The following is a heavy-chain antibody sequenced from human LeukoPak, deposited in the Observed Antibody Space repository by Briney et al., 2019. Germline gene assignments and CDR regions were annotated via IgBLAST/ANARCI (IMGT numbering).Heavy chain of an antibody. Sequence: PGRSLRLSCAASGFTFSTYGMHWVRQAPGKGLEWVAVISYDGSNKNYADSVKGRFTISRDNSKNTLYLQMNSLRAEDTAVYYCASLLLWFGEFAFDIWGQGTMVTVSS. J-gene: IGHJ3*02. V-gene: IGHV3-30*03. CDR1: GFTFSTYG. CDR2: ISYDGSNK. D-gene: IGHD3-10*01. CDR3: ASLLLWFGEFAFDI.